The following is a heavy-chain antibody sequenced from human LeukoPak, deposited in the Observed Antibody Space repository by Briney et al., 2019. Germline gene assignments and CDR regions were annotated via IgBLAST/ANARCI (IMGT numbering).Heavy chain of an antibody. J-gene: IGHJ3*01. Sequence: GTSVKLSCKASGFTFTSSAVQWVRQARGQRLEWIGWIVVGSGNTNYAQKFQERVTITRDMSTSTVYMEQSSLRSEDTAVCYCAAEGRPTVVTIRKGAVDLWGQGTMVTVSS. CDR2: IVVGSGNT. CDR3: AAEGRPTVVTIRKGAVDL. D-gene: IGHD4-23*01. CDR1: GFTFTSSA. V-gene: IGHV1-58*01.